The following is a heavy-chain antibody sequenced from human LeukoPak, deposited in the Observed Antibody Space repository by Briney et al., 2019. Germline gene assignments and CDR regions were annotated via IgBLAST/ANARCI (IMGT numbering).Heavy chain of an antibody. J-gene: IGHJ4*02. CDR2: ISSSSSYI. D-gene: IGHD3-10*01. Sequence: GGSLRLSCAASGFTFSSYSMNWVRQAPGKGLEWVSSISSSSSYIYYADSVKGRFTISRDNAKNSLYLQMNSLRAEDTAVYYCARVPGGSYYFDYWGQGTLVTVSS. V-gene: IGHV3-21*01. CDR1: GFTFSSYS. CDR3: ARVPGGSYYFDY.